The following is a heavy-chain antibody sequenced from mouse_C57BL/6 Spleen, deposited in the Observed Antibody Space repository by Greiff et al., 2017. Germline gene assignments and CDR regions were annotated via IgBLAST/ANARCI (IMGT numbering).Heavy chain of an antibody. J-gene: IGHJ2*01. CDR3: ARHSGAYDEYYFDY. CDR2: INPSSGYT. D-gene: IGHD1-3*01. V-gene: IGHV1-4*01. Sequence: QVQLQQSGAELARPGASVKMSCKASGYTFTSYTMHWVKQRPGQGLEWIGYINPSSGYTKYNQKFKDKATLTADKSSSTAYMQLSRLTSEDSAVYYCARHSGAYDEYYFDYWGQGTTLTVSS. CDR1: GYTFTSYT.